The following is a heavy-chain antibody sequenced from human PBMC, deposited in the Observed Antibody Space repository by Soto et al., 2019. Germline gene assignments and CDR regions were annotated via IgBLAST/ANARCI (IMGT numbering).Heavy chain of an antibody. Sequence: QVQLVESGGGVVQPGRSLRLSCAASGFTFSSYAMHWVRQAPGKGLEWVAVISYDGSNKYYADSVKGRFTISRDNSKNHLYLQMNSLRAEDTAVYYWARGRWRGGYYAFWSGHGAAFDIWGQGTMVTVSS. CDR3: ARGRWRGGYYAFWSGHGAAFDI. J-gene: IGHJ3*02. V-gene: IGHV3-30-3*01. CDR1: GFTFSSYA. D-gene: IGHD3-3*01. CDR2: ISYDGSNK.